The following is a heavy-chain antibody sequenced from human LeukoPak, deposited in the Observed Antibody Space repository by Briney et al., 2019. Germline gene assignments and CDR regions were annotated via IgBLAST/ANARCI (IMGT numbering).Heavy chain of an antibody. CDR2: ISYSETT. Sequence: SETLSLTCTVSGGSISSFYWSWIRQPPGKGLEYIGYISYSETTSYNPSLKSRVTISVDTSKNQFSLKLTSVTAADTAMYYCARLPLDSSGYHDAFDIWGQGTMVTVSS. V-gene: IGHV4-59*08. CDR3: ARLPLDSSGYHDAFDI. J-gene: IGHJ3*02. D-gene: IGHD3-22*01. CDR1: GGSISSFY.